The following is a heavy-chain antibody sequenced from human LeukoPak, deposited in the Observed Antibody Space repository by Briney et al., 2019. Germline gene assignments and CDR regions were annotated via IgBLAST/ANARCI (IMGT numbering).Heavy chain of an antibody. D-gene: IGHD4-11*01. Sequence: ASVKVSCKASGYTFTDYYMHWVRQAPGQGLEWMGIISTSGGHTNYAQKFQGRVSMTRDTSTGTLYMDLSSLRFEDTAVYYCARGLERLDSNNYLSFAFDIWGQGTTVTVS. CDR2: ISTSGGHT. J-gene: IGHJ3*02. CDR1: GYTFTDYY. V-gene: IGHV1-46*01. CDR3: ARGLERLDSNNYLSFAFDI.